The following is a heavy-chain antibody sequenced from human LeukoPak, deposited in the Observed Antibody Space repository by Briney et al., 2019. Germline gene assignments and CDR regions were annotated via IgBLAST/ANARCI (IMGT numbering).Heavy chain of an antibody. J-gene: IGHJ4*02. CDR1: GFTFSSYS. CDR2: ISSSSSTI. Sequence: GGSLRLSCAASGFTFSSYSMNWVRQAPGKGLEWVSYISSSSSTIYYADSVKGRFTISRDNAKNSLYLQMNSLRAEDTAVYYCARDLLLRYFDWSLDYWGQGTLVTVSS. D-gene: IGHD3-9*01. V-gene: IGHV3-48*04. CDR3: ARDLLLRYFDWSLDY.